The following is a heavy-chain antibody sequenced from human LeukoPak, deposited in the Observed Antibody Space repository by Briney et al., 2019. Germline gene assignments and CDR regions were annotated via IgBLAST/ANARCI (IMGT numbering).Heavy chain of an antibody. J-gene: IGHJ5*02. CDR3: AKDHSPVVVVPAALRGLDP. CDR2: ISGSGGST. D-gene: IGHD2-2*01. Sequence: GGSLRLSCAASGSTFSSYAMSWVRQAPGEGLEWVSAISGSGGSTYYADSVKGRFTISRDNSKNTLYLQMNSLRAEDTAVYYCAKDHSPVVVVPAALRGLDPWGQGTLVTVSS. V-gene: IGHV3-23*01. CDR1: GSTFSSYA.